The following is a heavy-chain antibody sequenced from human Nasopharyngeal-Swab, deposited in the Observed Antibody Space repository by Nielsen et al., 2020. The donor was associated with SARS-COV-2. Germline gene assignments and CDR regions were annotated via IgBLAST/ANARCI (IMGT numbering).Heavy chain of an antibody. Sequence: VRQAPGKGLEWVPAISGSGGSTYYADSVKGRFTISRDNSKNTLYLQINSLRAEDTAVYYCAKSWTYYFDYWGQGTLVTVSS. V-gene: IGHV3-23*01. D-gene: IGHD3/OR15-3a*01. CDR3: AKSWTYYFDY. J-gene: IGHJ4*02. CDR2: ISGSGGST.